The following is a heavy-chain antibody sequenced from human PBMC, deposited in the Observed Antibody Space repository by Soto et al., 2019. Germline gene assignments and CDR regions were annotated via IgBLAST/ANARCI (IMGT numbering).Heavy chain of an antibody. Sequence: SETLSLTCVVSGGSISSTNWWTWVRQTPGKGLEWIGEVYHTGSTKYNPSLKNRVTISVDKSNNQFSLNLKSVTAADTAVFYCATLPPRIVVVVLPIPSWGQGTLVTVSS. CDR3: ATLPPRIVVVVLPIPS. CDR1: GGSISSTNW. J-gene: IGHJ4*02. CDR2: VYHTGST. D-gene: IGHD2-15*01. V-gene: IGHV4-4*02.